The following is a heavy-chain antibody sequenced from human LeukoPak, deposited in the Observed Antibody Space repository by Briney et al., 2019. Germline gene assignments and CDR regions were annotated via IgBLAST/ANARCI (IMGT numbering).Heavy chain of an antibody. V-gene: IGHV3-30*18. Sequence: GGSLRLSCAASGFTFSSYGIHWVRQAPGKGLEWVAVISYDGSNKYYADSVRGRFTISRDNSKNTLYLQMNSLRAEDTAVYYCAKDIVVVPAAIGYYYYYGMDVWGQGTTVTVSS. CDR1: GFTFSSYG. D-gene: IGHD2-2*01. J-gene: IGHJ6*02. CDR3: AKDIVVVPAAIGYYYYYGMDV. CDR2: ISYDGSNK.